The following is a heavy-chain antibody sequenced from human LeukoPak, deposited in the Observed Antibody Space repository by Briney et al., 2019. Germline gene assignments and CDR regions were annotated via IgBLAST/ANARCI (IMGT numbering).Heavy chain of an antibody. CDR3: ARRGTVTTARFDY. D-gene: IGHD4-11*01. V-gene: IGHV4-39*01. CDR1: GGSISSSSYY. J-gene: IGHJ4*02. CDR2: IYYSRST. Sequence: SETLSLTCTVSGGSISSSSYYWGWIRPPPGKGLDGFGSIYYSRSTYHTPSLKGRVTISVDTSKNQFSLKLSSVPAADTAVYYCARRGTVTTARFDYWGQGTLVTVSS.